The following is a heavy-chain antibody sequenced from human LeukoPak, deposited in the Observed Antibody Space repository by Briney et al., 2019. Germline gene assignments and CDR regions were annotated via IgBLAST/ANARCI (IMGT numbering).Heavy chain of an antibody. J-gene: IGHJ4*02. CDR2: VYYTGRT. D-gene: IGHD1-26*01. V-gene: IGHV4-39*02. CDR1: GDSISSASSY. Sequence: SETLSLTCTVSGDSISSASSYWAWVRQPPGKGLEWIGTVYYTGRTYNNPSLKSRISISIDTSSNQFSLKVASVSAADTAVYYCVTVGATAFDYWGQGTLVTVSS. CDR3: VTVGATAFDY.